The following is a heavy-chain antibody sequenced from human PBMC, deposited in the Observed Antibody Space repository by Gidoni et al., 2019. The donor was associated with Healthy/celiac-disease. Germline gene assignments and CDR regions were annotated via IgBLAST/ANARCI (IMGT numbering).Heavy chain of an antibody. CDR3: AKGRIQLWLLPDY. CDR1: GFTFDDYT. J-gene: IGHJ4*02. Sequence: EVQLVESGGVVVQPGGSLRLSCSASGFTFDDYTMHWVRQAPGKGLGWVSLISWDGGSTYYADSVKGRFTISRDNSKNALYLQMNSLRTEDTALYYCAKGRIQLWLLPDYWGQGTLVTVSS. V-gene: IGHV3-43*01. CDR2: ISWDGGST. D-gene: IGHD5-18*01.